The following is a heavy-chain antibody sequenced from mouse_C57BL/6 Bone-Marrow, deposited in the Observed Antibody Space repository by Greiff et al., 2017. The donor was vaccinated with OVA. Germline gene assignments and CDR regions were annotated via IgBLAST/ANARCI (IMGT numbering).Heavy chain of an antibody. CDR1: GYTFTSYG. J-gene: IGHJ1*03. Sequence: QVQLQQSGAELARPGASVKLSCKASGYTFTSYGISWVKQRTGQGLEWIGEIYPRSGNTYYNEKFKGKATLTADKSSSTAYMELRSLTSEDSAVYFCARGGLLRPWYFDVWGTGTTVTVSS. D-gene: IGHD2-3*01. CDR2: IYPRSGNT. CDR3: ARGGLLRPWYFDV. V-gene: IGHV1-81*01.